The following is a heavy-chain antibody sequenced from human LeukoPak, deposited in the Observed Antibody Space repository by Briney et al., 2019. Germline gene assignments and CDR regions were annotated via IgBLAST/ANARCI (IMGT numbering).Heavy chain of an antibody. J-gene: IGHJ3*02. CDR3: GKNRYSGSLSPFDI. D-gene: IGHD1-26*01. CDR1: GFTFSSYA. V-gene: IGHV3-23*01. Sequence: GGSLRLSCTASGFTFSSYAMSWVRQAPGKGLEWVSAISGGGGNTYYADSVKGRFTISRDNSKNTLYLQMNSLRAEDTAVYYCGKNRYSGSLSPFDIWGQGTMVTVSS. CDR2: ISGGGGNT.